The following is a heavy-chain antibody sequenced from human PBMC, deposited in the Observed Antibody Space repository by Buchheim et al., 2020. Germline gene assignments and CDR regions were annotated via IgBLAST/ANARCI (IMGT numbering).Heavy chain of an antibody. V-gene: IGHV5-10-1*03. Sequence: EVQLVQSGAEVKKPGESLRISCKGSGYSFTSYWISWVRQMPGKGLEWMGRIDPSDSYTNYSPSFQGHVTISADKSISTDYPQWSSLKASDTAMYYCARHQGLGTYYYYYGMDAWGQGTT. J-gene: IGHJ6*02. CDR1: GYSFTSYW. D-gene: IGHD3-10*01. CDR3: ARHQGLGTYYYYYGMDA. CDR2: IDPSDSYT.